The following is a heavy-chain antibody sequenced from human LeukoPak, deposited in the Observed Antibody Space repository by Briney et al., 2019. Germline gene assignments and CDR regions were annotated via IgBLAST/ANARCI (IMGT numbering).Heavy chain of an antibody. CDR2: IYYSGST. Sequence: SETLSLTCTVSGGSISSSSYYWGWIRQPPGKGLEWIGSIYYSGSTYYNPSLKSRATISVDTSKNQFSLKLSSVTAADTAVYYCARLEGVDYGEIDYWGQGTLVTVSS. V-gene: IGHV4-39*01. D-gene: IGHD4-17*01. CDR1: GGSISSSSYY. CDR3: ARLEGVDYGEIDY. J-gene: IGHJ4*02.